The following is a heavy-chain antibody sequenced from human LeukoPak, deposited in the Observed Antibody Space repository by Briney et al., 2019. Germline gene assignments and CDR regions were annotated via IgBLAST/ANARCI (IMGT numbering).Heavy chain of an antibody. CDR3: ARSPIRGWPPRVFDFDY. CDR1: GGSISSSSYY. V-gene: IGHV4-39*01. D-gene: IGHD6-19*01. Sequence: SETLSLTCTVSGGSISSSSYYWGWIRQPPGKGLEWIGSIYYSGSTYYNPSLKSRVTISVDTSKNQFSLKLSSVTAADTAVYYCARSPIRGWPPRVFDFDYWGQGTLVTVSS. J-gene: IGHJ4*02. CDR2: IYYSGST.